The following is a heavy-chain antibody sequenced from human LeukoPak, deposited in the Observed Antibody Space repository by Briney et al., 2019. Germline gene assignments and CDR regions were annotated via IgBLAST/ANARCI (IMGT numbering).Heavy chain of an antibody. V-gene: IGHV4-34*01. CDR2: IYHSGST. J-gene: IGHJ4*02. CDR1: GFDFSSFS. CDR3: ASGTCSGGSCYFDY. Sequence: PGGSLRLSCSASGFDFSSFSMNWVRQAPGKGLEWIGEIYHSGSTNYNPSLKSRVTISVDKSKNQFSLKLSSVTAADTAVYYCASGTCSGGSCYFDYWGQGTLVTVSS. D-gene: IGHD2-15*01.